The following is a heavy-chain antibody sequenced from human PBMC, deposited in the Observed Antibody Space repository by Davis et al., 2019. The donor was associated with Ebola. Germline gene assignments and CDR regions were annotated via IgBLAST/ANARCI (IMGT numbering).Heavy chain of an antibody. V-gene: IGHV1-69*13. CDR3: ARDHQYSYGYSHAFDI. CDR2: IIPIFGTA. J-gene: IGHJ3*02. Sequence: FSVPVPRKASGYTFTSYALHWLRQAPGQGFEWMGGIIPIFGTANYAQKFQGRVTITADESTSTAYMELSSLRSEDTAVYYCARDHQYSYGYSHAFDIWGQGTMVTVSS. CDR1: GYTFTSYA. D-gene: IGHD5-18*01.